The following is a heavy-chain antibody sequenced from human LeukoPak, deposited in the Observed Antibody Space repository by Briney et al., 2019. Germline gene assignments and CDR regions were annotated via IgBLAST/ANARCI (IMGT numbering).Heavy chain of an antibody. D-gene: IGHD5-18*01. V-gene: IGHV3-9*01. CDR3: AKEKGYSYLHYFDY. CDR2: ISWNSGSI. CDR1: GFTFDDYA. J-gene: IGHJ4*02. Sequence: GGSLRLSCAASGFTFDDYAMHWVRQAPGKGLEWVSGISWNSGSIGYADSVKGRFTISRDNAKNSLYLQMNSLRAEDTALYYCAKEKGYSYLHYFDYWGQGTLVTVSS.